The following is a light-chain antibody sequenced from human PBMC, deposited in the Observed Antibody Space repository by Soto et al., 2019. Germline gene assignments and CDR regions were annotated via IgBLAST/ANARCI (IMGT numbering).Light chain of an antibody. V-gene: IGKV3-20*01. Sequence: EIVLTQSPGTLSLSPGERATLSCRASQSVSSTYLAWYQQKPGQAPRLLIYGASSRATGIPDRFSGGGSGTDFTLTISRLEPEDFAVYYCQQSANSPFTFGPGTKVDIK. CDR3: QQSANSPFT. CDR2: GAS. J-gene: IGKJ3*01. CDR1: QSVSSTY.